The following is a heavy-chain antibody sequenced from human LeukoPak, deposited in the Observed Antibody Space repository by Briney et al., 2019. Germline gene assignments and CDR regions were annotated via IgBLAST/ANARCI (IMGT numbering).Heavy chain of an antibody. CDR3: ARGFAINYYDSSGYLH. CDR1: GFTFSSYW. Sequence: PGGSLRLSCAASGFTFSSYWMNWVRQAPGKGLEWVANIKQDGSEKYYVDSVKGRFTISRDNAKNSLYLQMNSLRAEDTAVYYCARGFAINYYDSSGYLHWGQGTLVTVSS. V-gene: IGHV3-7*04. J-gene: IGHJ4*02. CDR2: IKQDGSEK. D-gene: IGHD3-22*01.